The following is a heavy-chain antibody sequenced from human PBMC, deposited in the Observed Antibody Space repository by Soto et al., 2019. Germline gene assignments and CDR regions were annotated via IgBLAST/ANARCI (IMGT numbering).Heavy chain of an antibody. CDR3: XXXXXXXXXXXXXXXXFDX. CDR2: INHSGST. V-gene: IGHV4-34*01. CDR1: GGSFSGYY. J-gene: IGHJ2*01. Sequence: QVQLQQWGAGLLKPSETLSLTCAVYGGSFSGYYWSWIRQPPGKGLEWIGEINHSGSTNYNPSLKSRVTISVDTSKNQFSLXLXSVXXXXXXXXXXXXXXXXXXXXXXXXXXFDXWGRGTLVTVSS.